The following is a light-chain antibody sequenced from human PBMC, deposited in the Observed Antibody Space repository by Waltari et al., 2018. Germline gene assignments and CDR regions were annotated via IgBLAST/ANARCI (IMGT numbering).Light chain of an antibody. V-gene: IGKV3-15*01. J-gene: IGKJ1*01. CDR1: QRVSSN. CDR3: QQYANWPPWT. Sequence: EIVMTQSPATLSVSPGERATLSCRASQRVSSNLALYHQKPGQAPRLLIYGASTRATGIPARVSGSGSGTEFTLTISSLQSEDCAVYYCQQYANWPPWTFGQGTKVEIK. CDR2: GAS.